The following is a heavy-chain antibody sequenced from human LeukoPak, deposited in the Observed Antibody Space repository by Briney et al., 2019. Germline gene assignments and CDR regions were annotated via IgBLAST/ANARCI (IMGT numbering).Heavy chain of an antibody. J-gene: IGHJ6*02. CDR3: ARVRGITIFGVVSHYYYGMDV. CDR1: GFTFSSYW. D-gene: IGHD3-3*01. V-gene: IGHV3-7*01. CDR2: IKQDGSEK. Sequence: GGSLRLSCAASGFTFSSYWVHWVRQAPGKGLEWVANIKQDGSEKYYVDSVKGRFTISRDNAKNSLYLQMNSLRAEDTAVYYCARVRGITIFGVVSHYYYGMDVWGQGTTVTVSS.